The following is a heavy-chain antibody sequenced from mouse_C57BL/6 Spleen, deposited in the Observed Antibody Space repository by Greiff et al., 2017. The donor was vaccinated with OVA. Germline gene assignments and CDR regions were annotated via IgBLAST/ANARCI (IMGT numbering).Heavy chain of an antibody. CDR3: SPYDGYWYFDV. D-gene: IGHD2-3*01. CDR1: GFTITNTS. J-gene: IGHJ1*03. V-gene: IGHV14-3*01. Sequence: VQLQQSVAELVRPGASVKLSCTASGFTITNTSMHWVKQRPGQGLEWIGMIDPADGYTNYAQKFQGKATITAYTSSNTAYLQLSSLTSEDTAISYCSPYDGYWYFDVWGTGTTVTVSS. CDR2: IDPADGYT.